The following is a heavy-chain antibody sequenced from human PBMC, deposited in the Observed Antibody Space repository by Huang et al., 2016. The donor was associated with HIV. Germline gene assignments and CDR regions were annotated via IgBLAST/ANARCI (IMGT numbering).Heavy chain of an antibody. CDR2: MTGDSDRV. V-gene: IGHV3-9*01. D-gene: IGHD1-1*01. J-gene: IGHJ4*02. CDR1: GFPFDDFS. CDR3: AHLPEPSSPWTDY. Sequence: EVHLVESGGGLVQPGRSLRLSCGASGFPFDDFSMHWVRQRPGMGLEYVSGMTGDSDRVFYAAPVKGRFTSSRDNAKNSLYLQRNSLRVEDTALYYCAHLPEPSSPWTDYWGQGTLVTVPS.